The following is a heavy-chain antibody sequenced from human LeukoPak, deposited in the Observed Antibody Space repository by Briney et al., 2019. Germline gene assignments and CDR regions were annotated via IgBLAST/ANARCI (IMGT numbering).Heavy chain of an antibody. CDR1: GFTFSSYA. CDR2: ISGSGGST. D-gene: IGHD1-26*01. J-gene: IGHJ4*02. V-gene: IGHV3-23*01. CDR3: AKGGRGVGATIDYFDY. Sequence: QTGRSPRLSCAASGFTFSSYAMSWVRQAPGKGLEWVSAISGSGGSTYYADSVKGPFTISRDNSKNTLYLQMNSLRAEDTAVYYWAKGGRGVGATIDYFDYWGQGTLVTVSS.